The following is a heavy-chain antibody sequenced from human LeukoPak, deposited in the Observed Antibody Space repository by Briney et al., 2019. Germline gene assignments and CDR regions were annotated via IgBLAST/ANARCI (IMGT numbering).Heavy chain of an antibody. CDR1: GYTFTGYY. Sequence: ASVKVSCKASGYTFTGYYMHWVRQAPGQGLEWMGWINPNSGGTNYAQKFQGRVTMTRDTSISTAYMELSRLRSDDTAVYYCATGYSSGWYGEFYYWGQGTLVTVSS. V-gene: IGHV1-2*02. CDR2: INPNSGGT. CDR3: ATGYSSGWYGEFYY. J-gene: IGHJ4*02. D-gene: IGHD6-19*01.